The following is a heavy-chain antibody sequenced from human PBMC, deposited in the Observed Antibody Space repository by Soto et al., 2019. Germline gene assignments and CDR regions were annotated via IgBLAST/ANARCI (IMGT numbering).Heavy chain of an antibody. CDR3: VKDAPYSSGGDY. J-gene: IGHJ4*02. V-gene: IGHV3-64D*08. D-gene: IGHD6-19*01. Sequence: GGSLRLSCSASGFTFSSYAMHWVRQAPGKGLEYVSAISSNGGNTYYGDSVKGRFTISRDNFKNTLYLQMSSLRAEDTAVYYCVKDAPYSSGGDYWGQGTLVTVSS. CDR1: GFTFSSYA. CDR2: ISSNGGNT.